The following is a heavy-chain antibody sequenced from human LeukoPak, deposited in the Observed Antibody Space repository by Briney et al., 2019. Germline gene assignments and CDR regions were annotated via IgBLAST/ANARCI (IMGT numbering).Heavy chain of an antibody. CDR1: GFTFSSYG. CDR3: AKEGYDYVWGSYRYSPYYYYGMDV. V-gene: IGHV3-30*18. Sequence: SGGGVVQPGRSLRLSCAAFGFTFSSYGMHWVRQAPGKGLEWVAVISYDGSNKYYADSVKGRFTISRDNSKNTLYLQMNSLRAEDTAVYYCAKEGYDYVWGSYRYSPYYYYGMDVWGQGTTVTVSS. CDR2: ISYDGSNK. J-gene: IGHJ6*02. D-gene: IGHD3-16*02.